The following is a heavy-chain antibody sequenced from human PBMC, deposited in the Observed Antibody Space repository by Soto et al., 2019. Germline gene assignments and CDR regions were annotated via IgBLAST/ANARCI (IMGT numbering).Heavy chain of an antibody. J-gene: IGHJ3*02. D-gene: IGHD2-2*01. V-gene: IGHV3-11*04. CDR3: ARDRGYCSSTSCYHAFDI. CDR2: ISSSSSTI. CDR1: GFTFCDYY. Sequence: GGSLRLSCAASGFTFCDYYMSWIRKAPGKGLEWVSYISSSSSTIYYTDSVKGRFTISRDNAKNSLYLQMNSLRAEDTAVYYCARDRGYCSSTSCYHAFDIWGQGTMVTVSS.